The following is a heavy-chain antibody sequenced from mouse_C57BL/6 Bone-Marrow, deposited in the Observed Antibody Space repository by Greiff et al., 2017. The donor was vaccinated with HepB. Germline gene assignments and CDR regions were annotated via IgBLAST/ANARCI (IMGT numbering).Heavy chain of an antibody. J-gene: IGHJ4*01. CDR3: ATYGNLYYYAMDY. CDR1: GFNIKDYY. CDR2: IAPEDGET. Sequence: VHVKQSGAELVKPGASVKLSCTASGFNIKDYYMHWVKQRTEQGLEWIGRIAPEDGETKYAPKFQGKATITADTSSNTAYLQLSILTSEDTAVYYCATYGNLYYYAMDYWGQGTSVTVSS. V-gene: IGHV14-2*01. D-gene: IGHD2-1*01.